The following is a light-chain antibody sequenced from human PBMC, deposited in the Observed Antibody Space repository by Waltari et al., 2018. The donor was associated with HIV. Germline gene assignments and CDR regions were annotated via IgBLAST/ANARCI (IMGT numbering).Light chain of an antibody. CDR1: NSNIGAGFD. J-gene: IGLJ3*02. V-gene: IGLV1-40*01. Sequence: QSVLTQPPSVSGAPGQRVTIPCTGSNSNIGAGFDVNCYQQLPGPAPKLLIHGNTNRPSGVPDRFSGSKSGTSASLTITGLQSEDEADYYCQSYDSSRNSWVFGGGSKLAVL. CDR2: GNT. CDR3: QSYDSSRNSWV.